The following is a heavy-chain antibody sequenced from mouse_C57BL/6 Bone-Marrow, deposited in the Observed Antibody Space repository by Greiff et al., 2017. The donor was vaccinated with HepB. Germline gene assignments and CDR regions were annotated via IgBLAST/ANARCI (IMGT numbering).Heavy chain of an antibody. V-gene: IGHV5-4*01. CDR3: ARDGYSYYFDY. CDR1: GFTFSSYA. J-gene: IGHJ2*01. Sequence: EVKVVESGGGLVKPGGSLKLSCAASGFTFSSYAMSWVRQTPEKRLEWVATISDGGSYTYYPDNVKGRFTISRDNAKNNLYLQLSHLKSEDKAMYYCARDGYSYYFDYWGQGTTLTVSS. D-gene: IGHD2-3*01. CDR2: ISDGGSYT.